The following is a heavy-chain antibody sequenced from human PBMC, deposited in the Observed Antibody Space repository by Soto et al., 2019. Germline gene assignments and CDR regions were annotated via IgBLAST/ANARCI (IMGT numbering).Heavy chain of an antibody. D-gene: IGHD3-10*01. Sequence: QVQLVKSGAEVKMPGSSVKVSCKASGDTFAFYSINWVRQAPGLGLEWMGRINPILSMSNYAQRFQGRGTMTADKSTSTAYMVLNSLRSEDTAIYYCATSYGSGYRAFDYWGQGALVTVSS. CDR1: GDTFAFYS. J-gene: IGHJ4*02. CDR2: INPILSMS. CDR3: ATSYGSGYRAFDY. V-gene: IGHV1-69*02.